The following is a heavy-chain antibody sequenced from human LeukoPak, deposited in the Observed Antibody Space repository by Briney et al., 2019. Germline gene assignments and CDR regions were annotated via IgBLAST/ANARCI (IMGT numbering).Heavy chain of an antibody. CDR1: GFTFDDFG. CDR2: ISWNSGSI. V-gene: IGHV3-9*01. Sequence: GRSLRLSCAASGFTFDDFGMHWVRQAPGKGLEWVSGISWNSGSIGYADSVKGRFTISRDNAKNSLYLQMNSLRAEDTALYYCAKDIEYWGQGTLVTVSS. CDR3: AKDIEY. J-gene: IGHJ4*02.